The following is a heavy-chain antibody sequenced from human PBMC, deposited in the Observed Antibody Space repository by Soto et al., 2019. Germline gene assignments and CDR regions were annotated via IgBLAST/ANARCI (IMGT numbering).Heavy chain of an antibody. J-gene: IGHJ4*02. Sequence: EVQLLESGGGLVQPGGSLRLSCVASGFTFSTNAMSWVRQAPGKGLEWVSTTGGGGNTYYADSVKGRFTISRDNSKKTLYLQMNGLRAEDTALYYCAKDPNPAYCSGGICSSSWGQGTLVTVSS. CDR2: TGGGGNT. CDR3: AKDPNPAYCSGGICSSS. D-gene: IGHD2-15*01. CDR1: GFTFSTNA. V-gene: IGHV3-23*01.